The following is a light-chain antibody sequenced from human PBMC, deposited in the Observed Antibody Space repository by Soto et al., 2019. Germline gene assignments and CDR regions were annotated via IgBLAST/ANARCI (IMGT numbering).Light chain of an antibody. CDR3: QQYNNWPPIT. J-gene: IGKJ5*01. V-gene: IGKV1-8*01. Sequence: AIRMTQSPSSFSASTGDRVTITCRASQSISRYLAWYQQKPGKAPKLLIYAAATLQSGVPSRFSGSGSGTDFTLTISSLQSEDFAVYFCQQYNNWPPITFGQGTRLEIK. CDR2: AAA. CDR1: QSISRY.